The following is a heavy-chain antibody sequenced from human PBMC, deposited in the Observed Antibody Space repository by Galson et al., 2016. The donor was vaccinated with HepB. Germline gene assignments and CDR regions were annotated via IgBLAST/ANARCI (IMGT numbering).Heavy chain of an antibody. CDR2: IFWDDDK. J-gene: IGHJ5*02. CDR1: GFSFNASGVN. V-gene: IGHV2-5*02. CDR3: AHSGVGGWFDP. D-gene: IGHD3-3*01. Sequence: PALVKPTQTLTLTCTFSGFSFNASGVNVGWIRQPPGKALEWLALIFWDDDKTYSSPLKTRLTISKDTSKNQVVLTMTNMDPVDTGTYFCAHSGVGGWFDPWGQGTQVTVSS.